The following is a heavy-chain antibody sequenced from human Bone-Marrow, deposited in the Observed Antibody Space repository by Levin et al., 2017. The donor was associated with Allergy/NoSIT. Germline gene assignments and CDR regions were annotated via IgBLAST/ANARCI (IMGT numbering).Heavy chain of an antibody. CDR2: FIPMFGRS. CDR3: ARGQETAVATYKSSYYYYAVDV. V-gene: IGHV1-69*13. J-gene: IGHJ6*02. D-gene: IGHD6-19*01. Sequence: SVKVSCKASGGTFSSYAVSWVRQAPGQGLEWIGGFIPMFGRSDYAQKFQGRVTITADESMTTAYMALSSLTSDDTAVYYCARGQETAVATYKSSYYYYAVDVWGQGTTVTVSS. CDR1: GGTFSSYA.